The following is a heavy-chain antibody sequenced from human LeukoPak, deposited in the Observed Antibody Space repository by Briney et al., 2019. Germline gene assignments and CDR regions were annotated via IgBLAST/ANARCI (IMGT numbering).Heavy chain of an antibody. Sequence: ASVKVSCKASGYTFTSYYMHWVRQAPGQGLEWMGIINPSGGSTSYAQKFQGRVTMTRDMSTSTVYMELSSLRSEDTAVYYCARGSLNTIFGVAPPNRYYMDVWGKGTTVTVSS. J-gene: IGHJ6*03. CDR3: ARGSLNTIFGVAPPNRYYMDV. D-gene: IGHD3-3*01. V-gene: IGHV1-46*01. CDR2: INPSGGST. CDR1: GYTFTSYY.